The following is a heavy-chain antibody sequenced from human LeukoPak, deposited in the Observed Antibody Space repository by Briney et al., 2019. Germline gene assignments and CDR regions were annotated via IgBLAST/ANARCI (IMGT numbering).Heavy chain of an antibody. J-gene: IGHJ4*02. Sequence: GGSLRLSCAASRFTFSSYSMNWVRQAPGKGLEWVSSISSSSSYIYYADSVKGRFTISRDNAKNSLYLQMNSLRAEDTAVYYCARDQGPELGWLLYTAYYFDYWGQGTLVTVSS. CDR1: RFTFSSYS. V-gene: IGHV3-21*01. CDR2: ISSSSSYI. CDR3: ARDQGPELGWLLYTAYYFDY. D-gene: IGHD5-24*01.